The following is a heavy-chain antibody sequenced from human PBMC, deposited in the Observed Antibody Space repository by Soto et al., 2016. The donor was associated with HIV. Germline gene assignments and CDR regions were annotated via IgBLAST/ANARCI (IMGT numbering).Heavy chain of an antibody. Sequence: EVQLVESGGGLVQPGGSLRLSCAASGFTFSSYDMHWVRQATGKGLEWVSGIGTAGDTDYSGSVKGRFTISRENAKNSLYLQMNSLRAGDTAVYYCASVGYRLWGQGPRSPSP. CDR1: GFTFSSYD. CDR2: IGTAGDT. J-gene: IGHJ6*02. D-gene: IGHD5-18*01. V-gene: IGHV3-13*04. CDR3: ASVGYRL.